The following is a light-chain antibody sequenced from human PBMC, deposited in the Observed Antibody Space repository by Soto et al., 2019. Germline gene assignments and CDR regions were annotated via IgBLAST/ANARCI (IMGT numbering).Light chain of an antibody. J-gene: IGLJ2*01. V-gene: IGLV2-14*01. CDR3: SSYTSTAAVV. Sequence: QSALTQPASVSGSPGQSITISCTGTYSDVGGYNFVSWYQQHPGKAPKLIIYEVTIRPSGVSHRFSGSKSGNTASLTISGLQAEDEADYYCSSYTSTAAVVFGGGTKLTGL. CDR1: YSDVGGYNF. CDR2: EVT.